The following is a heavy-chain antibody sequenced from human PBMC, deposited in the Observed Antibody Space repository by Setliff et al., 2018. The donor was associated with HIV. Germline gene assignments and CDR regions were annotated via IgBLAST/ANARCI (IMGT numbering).Heavy chain of an antibody. CDR3: SRHVPDYDILTGYFTKHFDY. CDR1: NDFITGSYY. D-gene: IGHD3-9*01. V-gene: IGHV4-39*01. Sequence: SETLSLTCSVSNDFITGSYYWAWIRQPPGKGLEWIGSIYYSGSAYYSPSLKSRVTISVDTSNNQFSLTLPSVTAADTAVYYCSRHVPDYDILTGYFTKHFDYWGRGTLVTVSS. CDR2: IYYSGSA. J-gene: IGHJ4*02.